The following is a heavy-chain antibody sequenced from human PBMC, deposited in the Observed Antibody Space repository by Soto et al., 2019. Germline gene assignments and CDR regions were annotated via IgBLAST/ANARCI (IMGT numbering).Heavy chain of an antibody. CDR2: IYYSGST. CDR1: GGSISSYY. D-gene: IGHD3-9*01. CDR3: ARVYYDILTGPNWFDP. V-gene: IGHV4-59*01. Sequence: SETLSLTCTVSGGSISSYYWSWIRQPPGKGLEWIGYIYYSGSTNYNPSLKSRVTISVDTSKNQFSLKLSSVTAADTAVYYCARVYYDILTGPNWFDPWGQGTLVTAPQ. J-gene: IGHJ5*02.